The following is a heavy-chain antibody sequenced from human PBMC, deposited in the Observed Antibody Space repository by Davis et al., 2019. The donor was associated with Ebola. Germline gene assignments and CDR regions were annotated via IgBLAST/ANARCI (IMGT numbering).Heavy chain of an antibody. CDR2: ISSSSSYI. D-gene: IGHD3-3*01. CDR3: AKDWYDFWSGYYYYYGMDV. Sequence: GGSRRPSGPPPASTSSSHSTNCVRQAPGKGLAWVSSISSSSSYIYYADSVKGRFTISRDNAKNSLYLQMNSLRAEDTAVYYCAKDWYDFWSGYYYYYGMDVWGQGTTVTVSS. J-gene: IGHJ6*02. V-gene: IGHV3-21*01. CDR1: ASTSSSHS.